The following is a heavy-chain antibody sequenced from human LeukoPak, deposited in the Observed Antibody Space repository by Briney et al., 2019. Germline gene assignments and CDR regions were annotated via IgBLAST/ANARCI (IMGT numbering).Heavy chain of an antibody. CDR3: ARDDNWNDGGLLDY. D-gene: IGHD1-20*01. CDR1: GYTFTGYY. CDR2: INPNSGGT. Sequence: ASVKVSCKASGYTFTGYYMHWVRQAPGQGLEWMGWINPNSGGTNYAQKFQGRVTMTRDTSISTAYMELSRLRSDDTAVYYCARDDNWNDGGLLDYWGQGTLVTVSS. V-gene: IGHV1-2*02. J-gene: IGHJ4*02.